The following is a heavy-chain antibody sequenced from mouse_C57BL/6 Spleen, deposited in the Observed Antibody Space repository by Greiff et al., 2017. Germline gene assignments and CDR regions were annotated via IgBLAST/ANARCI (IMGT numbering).Heavy chain of an antibody. J-gene: IGHJ3*01. Sequence: QVQLQQSGAELVRPGASVTLSCKASGYTFTDYEMHWVKQTPVHGLEWIGAIDPETGGTAYNQKFKGKAILTADKSSSTAYMELRSLTSEDSAVYYGTRFPPGTGDWFAYWGQGTLVTVSA. CDR1: GYTFTDYE. CDR3: TRFPPGTGDWFAY. CDR2: IDPETGGT. V-gene: IGHV1-15*01. D-gene: IGHD4-1*01.